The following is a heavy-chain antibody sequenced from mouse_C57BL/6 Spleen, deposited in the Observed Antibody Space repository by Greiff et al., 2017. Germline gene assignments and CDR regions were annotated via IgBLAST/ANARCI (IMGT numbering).Heavy chain of an antibody. J-gene: IGHJ2*01. D-gene: IGHD3-2*02. CDR3: ARCPIQLRLPLDY. V-gene: IGHV1-55*01. CDR1: GYTFTSYW. Sequence: QVQLQQPGAELVKPGASVKMSCKASGYTFTSYWITWVKQRPGQGLEWIGDIYPGSGSTNYNEKFKSKATLTVDTSSSTAYMQLSSLTSEDSAVYYCARCPIQLRLPLDYWGQGTTLTVSS. CDR2: IYPGSGST.